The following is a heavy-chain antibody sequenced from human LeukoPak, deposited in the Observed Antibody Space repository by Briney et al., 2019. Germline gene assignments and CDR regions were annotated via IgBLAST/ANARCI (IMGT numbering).Heavy chain of an antibody. CDR3: AKDGCSSTSCSRAYYYYYMDV. D-gene: IGHD2-2*01. CDR1: GFTFSSYG. V-gene: IGHV3-30*02. CDR2: IRYDGSNK. J-gene: IGHJ6*03. Sequence: GGSLRLSCAASGFTFSSYGMHWVRQAPGMGLEWVAFIRYDGSNKYYADSVKGRFTISRDNSKNTLYLQMNSLRAEDTAVYYCAKDGCSSTSCSRAYYYYYMDVWGKGTTVAISS.